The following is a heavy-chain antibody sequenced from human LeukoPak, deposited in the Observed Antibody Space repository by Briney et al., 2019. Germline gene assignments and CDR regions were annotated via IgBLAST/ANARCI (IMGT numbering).Heavy chain of an antibody. CDR1: GGSISSGGYY. D-gene: IGHD3-16*02. CDR2: IYYSGST. Sequence: SETLSLTCTVSGGSISSGGYYWSWIRQHPGTGLEWLGYIYYSGSTYYNPSLKSRVTISVDTSKNQFSLKLSSVTAADTAVYYCARARGYDYVWGSYRLGHFDYWGQGTLVTVSS. CDR3: ARARGYDYVWGSYRLGHFDY. V-gene: IGHV4-31*03. J-gene: IGHJ4*02.